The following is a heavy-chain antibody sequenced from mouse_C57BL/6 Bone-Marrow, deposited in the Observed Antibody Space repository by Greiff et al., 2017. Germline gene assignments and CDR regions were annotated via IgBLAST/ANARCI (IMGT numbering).Heavy chain of an antibody. CDR3: ARKPRGYFDV. D-gene: IGHD6-1*01. Sequence: VQLQQSGPGLVQPSQSLSITCTVSGFSLTSYGVHWVRQSPGKGLEWLGVIWSGGSTDYNAAFISRLSISKDNSKGQVFFKMNSLQADDTAIYYCARKPRGYFDVWGTGTTVTVSS. CDR2: IWSGGST. V-gene: IGHV2-2*01. CDR1: GFSLTSYG. J-gene: IGHJ1*03.